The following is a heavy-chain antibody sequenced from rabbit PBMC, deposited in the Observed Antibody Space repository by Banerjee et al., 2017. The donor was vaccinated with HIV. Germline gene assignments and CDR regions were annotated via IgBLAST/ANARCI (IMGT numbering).Heavy chain of an antibody. J-gene: IGHJ6*01. D-gene: IGHD1-1*01. CDR2: INAVTGKA. CDR3: ARDTSSSFSSYGMDL. V-gene: IGHV1S40*01. CDR1: GFSFSNKAV. Sequence: QSLEESGGGLVKPGGSLTLTCKASGFSFSNKAVMCWVRQAPGKGLEWIACINAVTGKAVYASWAKGRFTFSMTSSTTVDLKMTSLTAADTATYFCARDTSSSFSSYGMDLWGQGTLVTVS.